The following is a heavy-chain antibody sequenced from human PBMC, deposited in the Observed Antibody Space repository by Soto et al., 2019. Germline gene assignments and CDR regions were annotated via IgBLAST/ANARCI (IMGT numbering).Heavy chain of an antibody. Sequence: TGGSLRLSCAASGFIFRDFYMSWIRQVPGKGLEWVSAISGSGGSTYYADSVKGRFTISRDNSKNTLYLQMNSLRAEDTAVYYCAKDQKPGAPQGFDYWGQGTLVTVSS. J-gene: IGHJ4*02. D-gene: IGHD3-10*01. CDR2: ISGSGGST. V-gene: IGHV3-23*01. CDR1: GFIFRDFY. CDR3: AKDQKPGAPQGFDY.